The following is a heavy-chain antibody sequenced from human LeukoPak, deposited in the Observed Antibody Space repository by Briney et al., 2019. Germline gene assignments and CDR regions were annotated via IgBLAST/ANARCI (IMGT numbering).Heavy chain of an antibody. J-gene: IGHJ3*02. CDR1: VGSFSGYY. CDR3: ARGYCSTTTCYPPDAFDI. Sequence: PSETLSLTCAVYVGSFSGYYWSWIRQPPGKGLEWIGEINHSGSTNYNPSPRSRVTISVDTSKNQFSLKVNSVTAADAAVYYCARGYCSTTTCYPPDAFDIWGLGTVVTVSS. D-gene: IGHD2-2*01. V-gene: IGHV4-34*01. CDR2: INHSGST.